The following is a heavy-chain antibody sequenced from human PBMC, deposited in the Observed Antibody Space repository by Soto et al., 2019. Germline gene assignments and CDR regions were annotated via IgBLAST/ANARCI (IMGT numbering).Heavy chain of an antibody. CDR2: IKQDGSEK. J-gene: IGHJ4*02. D-gene: IGHD3-10*01. V-gene: IGHV3-7*03. Sequence: GGSLRLSCAASGFTFSSYWMSWVRQAPGKGLEWVANIKQDGSEKYYVDSVKGRFTISRDNAKNSLYLQMNSLRAEDTAVYYCARDLMYYYGSGSYFDYWGQGTLVTVSS. CDR3: ARDLMYYYGSGSYFDY. CDR1: GFTFSSYW.